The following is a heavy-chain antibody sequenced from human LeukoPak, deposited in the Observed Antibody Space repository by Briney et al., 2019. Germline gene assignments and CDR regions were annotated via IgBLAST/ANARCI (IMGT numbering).Heavy chain of an antibody. Sequence: PSETLSLTCTVSGGSISSGNYYWSWIRQPAGKGLEWIGRVYTSGSTNYNPSLKGRITISVDTSKNQLSLKVRSVTAADTAVYYCAARRSTSQGLFDFWGQGTLVTVSS. D-gene: IGHD2/OR15-2a*01. CDR2: VYTSGST. CDR3: AARRSTSQGLFDF. J-gene: IGHJ4*02. CDR1: GGSISSGNYY. V-gene: IGHV4-61*02.